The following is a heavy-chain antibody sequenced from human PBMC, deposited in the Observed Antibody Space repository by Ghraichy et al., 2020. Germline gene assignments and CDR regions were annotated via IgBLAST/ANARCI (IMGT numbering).Heavy chain of an antibody. V-gene: IGHV1-18*01. J-gene: IGHJ6*02. D-gene: IGHD6-13*01. CDR1: GYTFTSYG. Sequence: ASVKVSCKASGYTFTSYGISWVRQAPGQGLEWMGWISAYNGNTNYAQKLQGRVTMTTDTSTSTAYMELRSLRSDDTAVYYCARDQGSSWTDYYYYYGMDVWGQGTTVTVSS. CDR2: ISAYNGNT. CDR3: ARDQGSSWTDYYYYYGMDV.